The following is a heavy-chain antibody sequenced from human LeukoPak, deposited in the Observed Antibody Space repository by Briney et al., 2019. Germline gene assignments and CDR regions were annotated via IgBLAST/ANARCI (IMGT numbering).Heavy chain of an antibody. CDR2: IYYSGST. V-gene: IGHV4-59*01. J-gene: IGHJ4*02. Sequence: SETLCLTCTVSGVSISSYYWSWIRQPPGKGLEWVGYIYYSGSTNYNPSLKSRVTISVDTSKNQFSLKLSSVTAADTAVYYCAREDSSCYYPFFDYWGQGTLVTVSS. CDR1: GVSISSYY. D-gene: IGHD3-22*01. CDR3: AREDSSCYYPFFDY.